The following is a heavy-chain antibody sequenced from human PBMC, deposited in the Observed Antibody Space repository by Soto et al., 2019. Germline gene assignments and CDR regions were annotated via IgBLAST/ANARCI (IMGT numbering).Heavy chain of an antibody. CDR1: GGSISSYY. CDR3: ARHGGRYYYYYMDV. Sequence: SETLSLTCTVSGGSISSYYWSWIRQPPGKGLEWIGYIYYSGSTNYNPSLESRVTISVDTSKNQFSLKLSSVTAADTAVYYCARHGGRYYYYYMDVWGKGTTVTVSS. J-gene: IGHJ6*03. D-gene: IGHD3-3*01. CDR2: IYYSGST. V-gene: IGHV4-59*08.